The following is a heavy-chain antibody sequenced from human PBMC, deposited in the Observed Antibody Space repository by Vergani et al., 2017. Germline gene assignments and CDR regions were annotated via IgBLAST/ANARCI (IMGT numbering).Heavy chain of an antibody. J-gene: IGHJ4*02. CDR3: ASGFTAMATFDY. CDR2: IYSGGST. V-gene: IGHV3-66*01. Sequence: VQLVESGGGLVKPGGSLRLSCAASGFTFSDYYMSWIRQAPGKGLEWVSVIYSGGSTYYADSVKGRFTISRDNSKNTLYLQMNSLRAEDTAVYYCASGFTAMATFDYWGQGTLVTVSS. CDR1: GFTFSDYY. D-gene: IGHD5-18*01.